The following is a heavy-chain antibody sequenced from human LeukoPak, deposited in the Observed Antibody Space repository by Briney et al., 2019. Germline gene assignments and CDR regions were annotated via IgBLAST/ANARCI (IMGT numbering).Heavy chain of an antibody. Sequence: GESLKISCKGSGYSFTSYWIGWVRQMPGKGLEWMGIIYPGDSDTRYSPSFQGQVTISADKSISTAYLQWSSLKASDTAMYYCARRGFTYGSGRDSRDYSDYWGQGTLVTVSS. D-gene: IGHD3-10*01. CDR3: ARRGFTYGSGRDSRDYSDY. V-gene: IGHV5-51*01. CDR1: GYSFTSYW. J-gene: IGHJ4*02. CDR2: IYPGDSDT.